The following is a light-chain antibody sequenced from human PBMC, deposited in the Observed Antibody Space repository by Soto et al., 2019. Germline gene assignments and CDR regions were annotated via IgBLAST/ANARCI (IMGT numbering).Light chain of an antibody. J-gene: IGKJ1*01. CDR1: QSVSSY. V-gene: IGKV3-11*01. Sequence: EIVLTQSPATLSLSPGERATPSCRASQSVSSYLAWYQRKPGQAPRLLIYDASNRATGIPARFSGSGSGTDFTLTISSLEPEDFAVYYCQQRSNWPPTFGQGTKV. CDR2: DAS. CDR3: QQRSNWPPT.